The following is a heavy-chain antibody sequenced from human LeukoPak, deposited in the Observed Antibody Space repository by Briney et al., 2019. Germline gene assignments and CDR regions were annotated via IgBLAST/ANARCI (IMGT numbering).Heavy chain of an antibody. J-gene: IGHJ4*02. V-gene: IGHV3-7*01. Sequence: GGSLRLSCAASGFTFSSYGMRWVRQAPGKGLEWVANIKQDGSEKYYVDSVKGRFTISRDNAKNSLYLQMNSLRAEDTAVYYCARIHIAAAGTHFDYWGQGTLVTVSS. CDR1: GFTFSSYG. CDR3: ARIHIAAAGTHFDY. CDR2: IKQDGSEK. D-gene: IGHD6-13*01.